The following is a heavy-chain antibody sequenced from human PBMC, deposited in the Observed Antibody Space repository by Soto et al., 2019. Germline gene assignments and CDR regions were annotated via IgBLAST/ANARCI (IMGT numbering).Heavy chain of an antibody. Sequence: QPGGSLRLSCAASGFTFSSYAMSWVRQAPGKGLEWVSAISGSGGSTYYADSVKGRFTISRDNSKNTLYLQMNSLRAEDTAVYYCARDQNGYCTNGVCYSGPVSHYFDYWGQGTLVTVSS. J-gene: IGHJ4*02. V-gene: IGHV3-23*01. CDR3: ARDQNGYCTNGVCYSGPVSHYFDY. CDR2: ISGSGGST. D-gene: IGHD2-8*01. CDR1: GFTFSSYA.